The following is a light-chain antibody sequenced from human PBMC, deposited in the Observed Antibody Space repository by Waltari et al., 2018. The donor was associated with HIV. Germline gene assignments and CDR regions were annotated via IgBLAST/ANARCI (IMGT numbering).Light chain of an antibody. V-gene: IGLV1-47*01. CDR1: SSNLGRNI. J-gene: IGLJ2*01. CDR3: AARDDSLSVV. CDR2: RNN. Sequence: QSVLTPPPSASGTPGQRVTISCSGSSSNLGRNIGYWYQQLPETAPKLLIYRNNQRPSGVPDRFSGSKSGTSASLAISGLRSEDEADYYCAARDDSLSVVFGGGTRLTVL.